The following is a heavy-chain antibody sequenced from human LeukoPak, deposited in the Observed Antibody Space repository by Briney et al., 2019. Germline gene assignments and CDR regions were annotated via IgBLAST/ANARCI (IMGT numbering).Heavy chain of an antibody. V-gene: IGHV3-9*01. CDR3: AAVIDY. CDR2: ISWNSGSI. J-gene: IGHJ4*02. Sequence: QPGGSLRLSCAASGFTFDDYAMHWVRQAPGKGLEWVSGISWNSGSIGYADSVKGRFTISRDNANNSVYLQMNNLRAEDTAVYYCAAVIDYWGQGTLVTVSS. CDR1: GFTFDDYA.